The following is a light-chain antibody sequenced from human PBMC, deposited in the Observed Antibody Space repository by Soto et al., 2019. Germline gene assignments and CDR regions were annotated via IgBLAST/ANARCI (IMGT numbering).Light chain of an antibody. Sequence: DIQMTKSPSSLSASVGDRVTITCRASQGISNYLAWYQQKPGKVPKLLIYAASTLQSGVPSRFSGSGSGTDFTLTINSLQPEDVETLDCQKYNRAPFTFGPGTKVDI. CDR3: QKYNRAPFT. CDR1: QGISNY. J-gene: IGKJ3*01. CDR2: AAS. V-gene: IGKV1-27*01.